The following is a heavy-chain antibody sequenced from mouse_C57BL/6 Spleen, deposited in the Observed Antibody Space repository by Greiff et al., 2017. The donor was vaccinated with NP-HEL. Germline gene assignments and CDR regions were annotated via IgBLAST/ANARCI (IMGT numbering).Heavy chain of an antibody. CDR2: IDPNSGGT. V-gene: IGHV1-72*01. D-gene: IGHD4-1*01. CDR3: AREGAMTGTRWYFDV. Sequence: VQLQESGAELVKPGASVKLSCKASGYTFTSYWMHWVKQRPGRGLEWIGRIDPNSGGTKYNEKFKSKATLTVDKPSSTAYMQLSSLTSEDSAVYYCAREGAMTGTRWYFDVWGTGTTVTVSS. CDR1: GYTFTSYW. J-gene: IGHJ1*03.